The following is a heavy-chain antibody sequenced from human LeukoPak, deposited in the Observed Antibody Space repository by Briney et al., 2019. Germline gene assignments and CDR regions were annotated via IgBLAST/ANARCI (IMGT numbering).Heavy chain of an antibody. Sequence: SETLSLTCTVSGGSISSGGYYWSWIRQHPGKGLEWIGYIYYSGSTYYNPSLKSRVTISVDTSKNQFSLKLSSVTAADTAVYYCERDGLGSSGFDYWGQGTLVTVSS. CDR2: IYYSGST. V-gene: IGHV4-31*03. J-gene: IGHJ4*02. D-gene: IGHD6-6*01. CDR1: GGSISSGGYY. CDR3: ERDGLGSSGFDY.